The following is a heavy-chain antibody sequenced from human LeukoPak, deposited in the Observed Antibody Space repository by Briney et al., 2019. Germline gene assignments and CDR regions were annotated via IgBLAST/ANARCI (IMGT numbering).Heavy chain of an antibody. D-gene: IGHD4-17*01. V-gene: IGHV3-30*18. CDR2: ISYDGSNK. CDR1: GFTFSSYG. Sequence: PGRSLRLSCAASGFTFSSYGMHWVRQAPGKGLEWVAVISYDGSNKYYADSVKGRFTISRDNSKNTLYLQMNSLRAEDTAVYYCAKDDYGDYSRYYYYGMDVWGQGTTVTVSS. CDR3: AKDDYGDYSRYYYYGMDV. J-gene: IGHJ6*02.